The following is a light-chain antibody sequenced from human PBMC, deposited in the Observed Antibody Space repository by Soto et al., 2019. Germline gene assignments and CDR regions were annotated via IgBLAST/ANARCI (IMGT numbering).Light chain of an antibody. Sequence: IKLPQLPSSLSPFVGARVTITCRAIQSISSYLNWYQQKPGKAPKLLIYAASSLQSGVPSRFSGSGSGTDFTLTISSLQPEDFATYYCQQSYSTPLFTFGPGTKVDIK. V-gene: IGKV1-39*01. J-gene: IGKJ3*01. CDR1: QSISSY. CDR3: QQSYSTPLFT. CDR2: AAS.